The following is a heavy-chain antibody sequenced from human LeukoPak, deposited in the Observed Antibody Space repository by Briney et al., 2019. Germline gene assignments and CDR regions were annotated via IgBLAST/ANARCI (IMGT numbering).Heavy chain of an antibody. CDR3: ASVAPGSSSSLFDY. CDR2: IYYSGST. V-gene: IGHV4-39*07. D-gene: IGHD6-13*01. Sequence: SETLSLTCTVSGGSISNSRYYWGWIRQPPGKGLECIGTIYYSGSTYYNPSLKSRVTISVDTSKNQFSLKLSSVTAADTAVYYCASVAPGSSSSLFDYWGQGTLVTVSS. CDR1: GGSISNSRYY. J-gene: IGHJ4*02.